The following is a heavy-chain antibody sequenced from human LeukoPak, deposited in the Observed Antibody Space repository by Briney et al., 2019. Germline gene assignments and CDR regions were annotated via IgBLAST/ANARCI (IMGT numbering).Heavy chain of an antibody. CDR2: IYTSGST. Sequence: SETLSLTCTVSGGSISSYYWSWIRQPPGKGLEWIGHIYTSGSTNYNPTLKSRVTISVDTSKNQFSLKLSSVTAADTAVYYCARMHYDILTGYYRGIWFDPWGQGTLVTVSS. CDR1: GGSISSYY. V-gene: IGHV4-4*09. J-gene: IGHJ5*02. D-gene: IGHD3-9*01. CDR3: ARMHYDILTGYYRGIWFDP.